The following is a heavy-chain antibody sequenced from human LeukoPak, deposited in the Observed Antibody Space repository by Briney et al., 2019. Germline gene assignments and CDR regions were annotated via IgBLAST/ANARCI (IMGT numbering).Heavy chain of an antibody. CDR2: INHSGST. CDR1: GGSITSGNYY. D-gene: IGHD5-18*01. CDR3: AREDGNGYSYDNWFDP. J-gene: IGHJ5*02. V-gene: IGHV4-39*07. Sequence: SETLSLTCSVSGGSITSGNYYWSWIRQPPGKGLEWIGEINHSGSTNYNPSLKSRVTISVDTSKNQFSLKLSSVTAADTAVYYCAREDGNGYSYDNWFDPWGQGTLVTVSS.